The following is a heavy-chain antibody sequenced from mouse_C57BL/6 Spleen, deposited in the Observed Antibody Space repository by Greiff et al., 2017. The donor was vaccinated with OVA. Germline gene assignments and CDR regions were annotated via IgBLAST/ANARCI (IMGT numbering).Heavy chain of an antibody. Sequence: EVKVEESEGGLVQPGSSMKLSCTASGFTFSDYYMAWVRQVPEKGLEWVANINYDGSSTYYLDSLKSRFIISSDNAKYILYLQMSSLKSKDTATYYCARDNGSSYYGDFDVWGTGTTVTVSS. CDR2: INYDGSST. J-gene: IGHJ1*03. CDR3: ARDNGSSYYGDFDV. CDR1: GFTFSDYY. V-gene: IGHV5-16*01. D-gene: IGHD1-1*01.